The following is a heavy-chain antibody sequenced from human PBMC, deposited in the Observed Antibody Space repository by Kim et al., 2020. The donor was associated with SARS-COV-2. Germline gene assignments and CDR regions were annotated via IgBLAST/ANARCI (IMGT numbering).Heavy chain of an antibody. CDR2: INQGGSDK. D-gene: IGHD3-9*01. J-gene: IGHJ4*02. CDR3: VRDGFDDGLYFDC. V-gene: IGHV3-7*01. CDR1: GFTFGDYW. Sequence: GGSLRLSCEASGFTFGDYWMNWVRQIPGKGLEWVASINQGGSDKYYVDSVRGRFTISRDNPRNSLYLQMSSLRAEDSAMYYCVRDGFDDGLYFDCCGQGT.